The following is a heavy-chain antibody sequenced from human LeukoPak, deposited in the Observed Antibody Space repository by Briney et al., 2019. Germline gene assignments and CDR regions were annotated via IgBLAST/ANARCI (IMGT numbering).Heavy chain of an antibody. D-gene: IGHD3-16*01. CDR3: AKTKGLTPSCFDY. CDR1: GFTFSSYS. CDR2: ISSSSSTI. Sequence: GGSLRLSCAASGFTFSSYSMNWVRQAPGKGLEWVSYISSSSSTIYYADSVKGRFTISRDNAKNSLYLQMNSLRAEDTAVYYCAKTKGLTPSCFDYWGQGTLVTVSS. J-gene: IGHJ4*02. V-gene: IGHV3-48*04.